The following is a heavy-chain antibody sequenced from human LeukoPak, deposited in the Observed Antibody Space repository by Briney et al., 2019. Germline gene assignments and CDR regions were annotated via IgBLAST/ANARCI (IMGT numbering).Heavy chain of an antibody. V-gene: IGHV3-9*01. D-gene: IGHD2-15*01. CDR3: ARDKPSPIADWFDP. Sequence: GGSLRLSCAASGFTFDDYAMHWVRQAPGKGLEWVSGISWNSGSIGYADSVKGRFTISRDNAKNSLYLQMNSLRAEDTAVYYCARDKPSPIADWFDPWGQGTLVTVSS. J-gene: IGHJ5*02. CDR2: ISWNSGSI. CDR1: GFTFDDYA.